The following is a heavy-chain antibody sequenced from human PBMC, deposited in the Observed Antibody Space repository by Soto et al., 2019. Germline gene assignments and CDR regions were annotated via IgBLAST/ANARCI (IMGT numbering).Heavy chain of an antibody. CDR2: IIPIFGTA. D-gene: IGHD6-19*01. V-gene: IGHV1-69*13. J-gene: IGHJ4*02. CDR1: GGAYSINA. Sequence: GASVKVSCKASGGAYSINAISWVRQAPGQGLEWMGGIIPIFGTANYAQKFQGRVTITADESTSTAYMELSSLRSEDTAVYYCARGVGPGYSSGWYLSYYFDYWGQGTLVTVSS. CDR3: ARGVGPGYSSGWYLSYYFDY.